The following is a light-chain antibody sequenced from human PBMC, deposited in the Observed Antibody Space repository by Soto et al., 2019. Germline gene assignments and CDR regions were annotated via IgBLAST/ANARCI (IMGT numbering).Light chain of an antibody. V-gene: IGKV3-11*01. CDR2: DAS. Sequence: EIVLTQSPATLSLSPGERVTLSCRASPSFSSDLAWYQQKPGQAPRLLTYDASKRATGIPARFSGRGSRTEVTLTISSLAPEDVAVYYGHQRSNWPPVITFGQGTRQDIK. CDR1: PSFSSD. CDR3: HQRSNWPPVIT. J-gene: IGKJ5*01.